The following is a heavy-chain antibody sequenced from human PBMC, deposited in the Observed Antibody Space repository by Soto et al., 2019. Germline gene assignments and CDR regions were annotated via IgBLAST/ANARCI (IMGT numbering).Heavy chain of an antibody. CDR2: ISAYNGNT. V-gene: IGHV1-18*01. J-gene: IGHJ4*02. CDR1: GYTFTSYG. D-gene: IGHD6-13*01. Sequence: QVQLVQYGAEVKKPGASVKVSCKASGYTFTSYGISWVRQDPGQGLEWMGWISAYNGNTNYAQNLQGRFTMTTDTSTSTAYMELRSLRSDDTAVYYCARDTAAAGIFDYWGQGPLVRVSS. CDR3: ARDTAAAGIFDY.